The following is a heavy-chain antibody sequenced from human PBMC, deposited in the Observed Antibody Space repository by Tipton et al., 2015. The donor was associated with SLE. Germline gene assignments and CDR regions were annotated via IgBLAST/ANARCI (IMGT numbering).Heavy chain of an antibody. CDR3: ARLRYGSGWYGDFDN. CDR2: IYHSGNA. Sequence: LRLSCAVSGYSISSGYSWGWIRQPPGKGLEWIGAIYHSGNAYYNSSLKSRVTISGDTSKNHFSLKLTFVTAADTAVYYCARLRYGSGWYGDFDNWGRGTLVTVSA. J-gene: IGHJ4*02. D-gene: IGHD6-13*01. CDR1: GYSISSGYS. V-gene: IGHV4-38-2*01.